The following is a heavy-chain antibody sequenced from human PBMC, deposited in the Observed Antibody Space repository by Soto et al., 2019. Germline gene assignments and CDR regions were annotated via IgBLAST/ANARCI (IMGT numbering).Heavy chain of an antibody. CDR2: ISWNSGSI. V-gene: IGHV3-9*01. Sequence: AGGSLRLSCAASGFTFDDYAMHWVRQAPGKGLEWVSGISWNSGSIGYADSVKGRFTISRDNAKNSLYLQMNSLRAEDTALYYCAKLAGSGAVADPTPEYYFDYWGQGTLVTVSS. J-gene: IGHJ4*02. CDR3: AKLAGSGAVADPTPEYYFDY. D-gene: IGHD6-19*01. CDR1: GFTFDDYA.